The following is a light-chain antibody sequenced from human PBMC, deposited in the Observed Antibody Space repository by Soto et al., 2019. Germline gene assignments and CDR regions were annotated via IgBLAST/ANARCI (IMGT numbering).Light chain of an antibody. CDR3: QHYYSSPPT. V-gene: IGKV1-8*01. J-gene: IGKJ1*01. CDR2: GAS. Sequence: AIRMTQSPSSFSASIGDRVTITCRASQDISSSLGWYQQIPGRAPKLLISGASNLQSGVPSRFSGSGSGTDFTLTISSLQSEDFATYYCQHYYSSPPTFGLGTKVDIK. CDR1: QDISSS.